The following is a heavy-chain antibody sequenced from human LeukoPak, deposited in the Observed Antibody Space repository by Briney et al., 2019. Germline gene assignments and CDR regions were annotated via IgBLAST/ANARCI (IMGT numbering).Heavy chain of an antibody. Sequence: GGSLRLSCAASGFTFNSYAMSWVRQAPGKGLEWVTVISTDGKDKKYADSVKGRFAISRDNSKNTLDLQMNSLRAEDTAVYYCAKDQKWGPADYYFDSWGQGTLVTVSS. D-gene: IGHD2-2*01. V-gene: IGHV3-30*18. CDR1: GFTFNSYA. CDR3: AKDQKWGPADYYFDS. J-gene: IGHJ4*02. CDR2: ISTDGKDK.